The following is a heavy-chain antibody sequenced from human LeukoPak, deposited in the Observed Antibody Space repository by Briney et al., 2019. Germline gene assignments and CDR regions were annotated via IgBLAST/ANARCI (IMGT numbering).Heavy chain of an antibody. V-gene: IGHV4-34*01. J-gene: IGHJ4*02. Sequence: SSETLSPTCAVYGGSFSGYYWSWIRQPPGKGLEWIGEINHSGSTNYNPSLKSRVTISVDTSKNQFSLKLSSVTAADTAVYYCAREVYSYSSGWYYFDYWGQGTLVTVSS. CDR2: INHSGST. CDR3: AREVYSYSSGWYYFDY. D-gene: IGHD6-19*01. CDR1: GGSFSGYY.